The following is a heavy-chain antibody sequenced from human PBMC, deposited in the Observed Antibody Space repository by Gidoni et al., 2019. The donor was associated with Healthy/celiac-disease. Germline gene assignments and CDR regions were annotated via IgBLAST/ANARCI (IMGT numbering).Heavy chain of an antibody. CDR1: A. D-gene: IGHD5-12*01. CDR2: ISGSGGST. V-gene: IGHV3-23*01. Sequence: AMSWVRQAPGKGLEWVSAISGSGGSTYYADSVKGRFTISRDNSKNTLYLQMNSLRAEDTAVYYCAKEEMATSPPVWTTERSYYYYYMDVWGKGTTVTVSS. CDR3: AKEEMATSPPVWTTERSYYYYYMDV. J-gene: IGHJ6*03.